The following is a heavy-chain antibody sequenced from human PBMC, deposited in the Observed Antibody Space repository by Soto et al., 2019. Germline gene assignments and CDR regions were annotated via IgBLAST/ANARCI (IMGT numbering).Heavy chain of an antibody. Sequence: SETLCLTCTVAGGSISSGGYYWSWIRQHPGKGLEWIGYIFYSGSTYYTPSLKSRVSISVDRSKNQVSLKLNSVTAADTAMYYCARSVNTATPFDYWGQGTLVTVSS. CDR1: GGSISSGGYY. D-gene: IGHD5-18*01. CDR3: ARSVNTATPFDY. J-gene: IGHJ4*02. V-gene: IGHV4-31*03. CDR2: IFYSGST.